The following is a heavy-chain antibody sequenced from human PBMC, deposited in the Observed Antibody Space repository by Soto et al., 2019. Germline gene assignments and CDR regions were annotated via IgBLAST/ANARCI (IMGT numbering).Heavy chain of an antibody. Sequence: ASVKVSCKASGYTFTSYAMHWVRQAPGQRLECMGWINAGNGNTKYSQKFQGRVTITRDTSASTAYMELSSLRSEDTAVYYCAADDYVWGSYRFDYWGQGTLVTVSS. CDR3: AADDYVWGSYRFDY. J-gene: IGHJ4*02. V-gene: IGHV1-3*01. CDR2: INAGNGNT. CDR1: GYTFTSYA. D-gene: IGHD3-16*02.